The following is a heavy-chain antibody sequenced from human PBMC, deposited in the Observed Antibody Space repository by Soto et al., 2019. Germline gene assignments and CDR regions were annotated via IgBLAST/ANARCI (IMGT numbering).Heavy chain of an antibody. Sequence: VQLVESGGGLVQPGGSLRLSCAASGGTFNWFWMGWVRQSPGKGLEWVANIKEDGSEMYYVDSVKGRFIISRDNAKNSLHLQMNSLRFEDTAVYYCKKDETWGQGTPVIVCS. J-gene: IGHJ4*02. CDR1: GGTFNWFW. CDR3: KKDET. CDR2: IKEDGSEM. V-gene: IGHV3-7*05.